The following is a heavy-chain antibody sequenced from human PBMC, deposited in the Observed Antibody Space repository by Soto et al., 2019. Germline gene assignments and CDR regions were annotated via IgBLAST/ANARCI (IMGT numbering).Heavy chain of an antibody. J-gene: IGHJ5*02. D-gene: IGHD3-22*01. Sequence: QVQLVQSGAEVKKPGASVKVSCKASGYTFTSYDINWVRQATGQGLEWMGWMNPNSGNTGYAQKFQGRVTMTRNTSRRTAYMELSSLRSEDTAVYYCARGSPITRIVEGLDPWGQGTLVTVSS. V-gene: IGHV1-8*01. CDR3: ARGSPITRIVEGLDP. CDR1: GYTFTSYD. CDR2: MNPNSGNT.